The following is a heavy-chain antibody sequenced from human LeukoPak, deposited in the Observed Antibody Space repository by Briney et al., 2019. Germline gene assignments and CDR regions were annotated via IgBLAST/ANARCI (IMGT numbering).Heavy chain of an antibody. CDR1: GYTFTSYD. V-gene: IGHV1-8*01. CDR3: ARDTDGGGMVRGVIVATLDY. CDR2: MNPNSGNT. J-gene: IGHJ4*02. D-gene: IGHD3-10*01. Sequence: GASVKVSCKASGYTFTSYDINWVRQATGQGLEWMGWMNPNSGNTGYAQKFQGRVTMTRNTSISTAYMELSSLRSDDTAVYYCARDTDGGGMVRGVIVATLDYWGQGTLVTVSS.